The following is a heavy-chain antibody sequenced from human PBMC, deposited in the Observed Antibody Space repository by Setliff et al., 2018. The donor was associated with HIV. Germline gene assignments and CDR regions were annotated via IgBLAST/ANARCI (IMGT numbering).Heavy chain of an antibody. Sequence: PGGSLRLSCAASGFTFSTSEMNWVRQAPGKGLEWVSYISGGGGSKYYADSVKGRFIISRDNFKDTLYLQTDSLRAEDTAVYYCATFLRSGELSLFPDGFNLWGQGTLVTVSS. CDR2: ISGGGGSK. CDR1: GFTFSTSE. D-gene: IGHD3-16*02. J-gene: IGHJ3*01. CDR3: ATFLRSGELSLFPDGFNL. V-gene: IGHV3-48*03.